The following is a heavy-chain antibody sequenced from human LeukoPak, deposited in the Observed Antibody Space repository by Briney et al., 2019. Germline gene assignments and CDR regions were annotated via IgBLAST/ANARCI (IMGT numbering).Heavy chain of an antibody. CDR1: GGDFNNSRSY. J-gene: IGHJ3*02. Sequence: SETLSLTCSVSGGDFNNSRSYWGWVRQPPGKGLEWIGSIYYSGSTYYNPSLKSRVTISVDTSKNQFSLKLSSVTAADTAVYYCARRTQQLVPGATYAFDIWGQGTMVTVSS. CDR3: ARRTQQLVPGATYAFDI. CDR2: IYYSGST. D-gene: IGHD6-6*01. V-gene: IGHV4-39*01.